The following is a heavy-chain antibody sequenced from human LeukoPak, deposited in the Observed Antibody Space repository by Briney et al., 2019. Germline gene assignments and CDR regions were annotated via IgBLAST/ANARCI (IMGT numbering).Heavy chain of an antibody. V-gene: IGHV5-51*01. D-gene: IGHD2-2*01. CDR1: GYSFTSYW. Sequence: GESLKISCKGSGYSFTSYWIGWVRQMPGKGLEWMGIIYPGDSDTRYSPAFQRQVTISADQSISPAYLQWSSLKASDTAMYYCTRYFGYCSSTSCYAYFDYWGQGTLVTVSS. J-gene: IGHJ4*02. CDR3: TRYFGYCSSTSCYAYFDY. CDR2: IYPGDSDT.